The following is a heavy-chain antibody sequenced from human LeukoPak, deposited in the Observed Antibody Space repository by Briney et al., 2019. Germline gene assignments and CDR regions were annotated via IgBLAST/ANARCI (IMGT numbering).Heavy chain of an antibody. Sequence: GGSLRLSCAASGFTFSSYAMSWVRQAPGKGLEWVSSISSSSSYIYYADSMKGRFTISRDNAKNSLYLQMNSLRAEDTAVYYCARGNGYDFDYWGQGTLVTVSS. D-gene: IGHD5-12*01. CDR1: GFTFSSYA. CDR3: ARGNGYDFDY. CDR2: ISSSSSYI. V-gene: IGHV3-21*01. J-gene: IGHJ4*02.